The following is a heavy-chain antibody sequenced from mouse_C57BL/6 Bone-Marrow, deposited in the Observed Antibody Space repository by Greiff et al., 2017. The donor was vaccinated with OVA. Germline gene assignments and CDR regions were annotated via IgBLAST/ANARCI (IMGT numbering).Heavy chain of an antibody. V-gene: IGHV1-82*01. J-gene: IGHJ2*01. CDR3: ARVDYYGPYYFDY. Sequence: QVQLKESGPELVKPGASVKISCKASGYAFSSSWMNWVKQRPGKGLEWIGRIYPGDGDTNYNGKFKGKATLTADKSSSTAYMQLSSLTSEDSAVYFCARVDYYGPYYFDYWGQGTTLTVSS. CDR1: GYAFSSSW. CDR2: IYPGDGDT. D-gene: IGHD1-1*01.